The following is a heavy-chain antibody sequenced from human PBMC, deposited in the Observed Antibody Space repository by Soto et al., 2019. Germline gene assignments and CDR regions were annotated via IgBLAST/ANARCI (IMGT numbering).Heavy chain of an antibody. J-gene: IGHJ6*02. V-gene: IGHV3-30-3*01. CDR3: ARDTGLNCYNYYSFGMAV. CDR2: ISYDGSDK. CDR1: VFTFSNYA. Sequence: GESLRLSCSASVFTFSNYAMHWVRQAPGKGLEWVAVISYDGSDKYNANSVKGRFTISRDNSKNTLYLQMNSLRAEDTAVYYCARDTGLNCYNYYSFGMAVCGQRTT. D-gene: IGHD2-15*01.